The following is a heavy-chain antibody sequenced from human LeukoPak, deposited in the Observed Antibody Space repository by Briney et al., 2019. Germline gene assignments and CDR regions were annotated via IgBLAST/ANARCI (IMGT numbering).Heavy chain of an antibody. CDR1: GYTFSDFS. J-gene: IGHJ4*02. CDR2: ISVRSNYR. D-gene: IGHD3-22*01. Sequence: PGGSLTLSCAASGYTFSDFSVNWVRQAPGKGLEWVSSISVRSNYRYYADSVRGRFTISRDDARDSLFLQMNGLRAEDTAVYFCVRLRRNSDRSGYYYYYDYWGQGTLVTVSS. CDR3: VRLRRNSDRSGYYYYYDY. V-gene: IGHV3-21*01.